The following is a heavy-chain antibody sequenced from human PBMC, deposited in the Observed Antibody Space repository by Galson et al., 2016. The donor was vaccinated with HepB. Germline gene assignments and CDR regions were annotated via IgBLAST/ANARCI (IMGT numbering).Heavy chain of an antibody. V-gene: IGHV3-23*01. D-gene: IGHD4/OR15-4a*01. J-gene: IGHJ5*02. CDR3: AKGDRSELTKGLGDP. CDR1: EFTFSTYV. CDR2: ISQSGDRT. Sequence: SLRLSCAASEFTFSTYVMTWVRQAPGKGLEWVSAISQSGDRTYYAGSVRGRFTVSRDNSKSMVYLQMNSLRTEDTAVYYCAKGDRSELTKGLGDPWGQGTLVTVSS.